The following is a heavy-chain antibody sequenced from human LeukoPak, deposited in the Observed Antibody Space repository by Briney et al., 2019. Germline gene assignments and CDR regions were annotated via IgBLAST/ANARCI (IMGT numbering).Heavy chain of an antibody. CDR1: GYSISSDYY. V-gene: IGHV4-38-2*02. CDR2: IYYSGST. CDR3: ARQGIECPDYSINNIIGSYMDV. J-gene: IGHJ6*03. Sequence: SETLSLTCTVSGYSISSDYYWGWIRQPPGKGLEWIGYIYYSGSTYYNPSLKSRVTISVDTSKNQFSLKLSSVTAADTAVYYCARQGIECPDYSINNIIGSYMDVWGKGTTVTVSS. D-gene: IGHD4-11*01.